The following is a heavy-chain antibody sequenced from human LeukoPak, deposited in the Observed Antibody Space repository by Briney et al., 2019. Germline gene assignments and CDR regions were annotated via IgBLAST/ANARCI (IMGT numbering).Heavy chain of an antibody. V-gene: IGHV4-61*08. CDR1: GGSISSGGYS. CDR3: ARVNGAFDY. CDR2: IYYSGST. J-gene: IGHJ4*02. D-gene: IGHD2-8*01. Sequence: PSETLSLTCAVSGGSISSGGYSWSWIRQPPGKGLEWIGYIYYSGSTNHNPSLKSRVTISVDTSRNQFSLKLSSVTAADTAVYYCARVNGAFDYWGQGTLVTVSS.